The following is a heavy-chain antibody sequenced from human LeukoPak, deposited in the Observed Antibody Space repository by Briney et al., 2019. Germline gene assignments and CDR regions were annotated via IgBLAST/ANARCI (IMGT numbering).Heavy chain of an antibody. CDR3: ARDYSSWLDY. D-gene: IGHD2-21*01. CDR2: IWYDGSNK. V-gene: IGHV3-33*01. J-gene: IGHJ4*02. Sequence: GRSLRLSCAASGFTFSSYGMHWVRQAPGKGLEWVAVIWYDGSNKYYADSVKGRFTISRDNSKNTLHLQMNSLRAEDTAVYYCARDYSSWLDYWGQGTLVTVSS. CDR1: GFTFSSYG.